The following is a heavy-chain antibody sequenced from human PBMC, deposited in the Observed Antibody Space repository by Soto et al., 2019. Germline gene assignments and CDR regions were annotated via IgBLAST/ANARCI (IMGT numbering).Heavy chain of an antibody. D-gene: IGHD4-4*01. V-gene: IGHV3-7*01. CDR3: ARVGQQLPHMYNWFDP. CDR2: IKPDGSEK. CDR1: GFTFRNFW. J-gene: IGHJ5*02. Sequence: EVQLVESGGGLVQPGGSLRLSCAASGFTFRNFWMSWVRQAPGKGLEWVANIKPDGSEKKYVDSVKGRFTISRDNAKNSPYLQMNSLRDDDTAVYYCARVGQQLPHMYNWFDPWGQGTLLIVSS.